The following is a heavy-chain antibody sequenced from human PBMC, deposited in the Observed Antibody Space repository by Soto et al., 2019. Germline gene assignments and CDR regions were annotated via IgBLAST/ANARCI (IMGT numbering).Heavy chain of an antibody. CDR1: GFTFSSYA. CDR2: ISGSGGRT. CDR3: ARRSSSWYFDY. V-gene: IGHV3-23*01. Sequence: EVQLLESGGGLVQPGGSLRLSCAASGFTFSSYAMNWVRQAPGKGLEWVSVISGSGGRTYYADSVKGRFTISRDNSKNTLYLQMNSLRAEDTAVYYCARRSSSWYFDYWGQGTLVTVSS. J-gene: IGHJ4*02. D-gene: IGHD6-13*01.